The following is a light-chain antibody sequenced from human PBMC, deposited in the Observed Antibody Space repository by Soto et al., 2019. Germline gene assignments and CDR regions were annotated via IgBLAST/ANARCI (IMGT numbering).Light chain of an antibody. Sequence: QSVLTQPPSASGPPGQRVAISCSGSSSNIGTNTVNWYQQLPGTAPKVLIYSDNQRPSGVPDRFSGSKSGTSASLAISGLQSEDEADYYCAAWDDSLNVWVFGGGTKLTVL. CDR2: SDN. CDR1: SSNIGTNT. CDR3: AAWDDSLNVWV. V-gene: IGLV1-44*01. J-gene: IGLJ3*02.